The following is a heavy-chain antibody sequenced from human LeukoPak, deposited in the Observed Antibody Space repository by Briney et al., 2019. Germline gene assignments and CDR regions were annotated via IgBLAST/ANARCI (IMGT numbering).Heavy chain of an antibody. D-gene: IGHD3-10*01. J-gene: IGHJ5*02. Sequence: SETLSLTCAVYGGSFGGYYWSWIRQPPGKGLEWIGEINHSGSTNYNPSLKSRVTISVDTSKNQFSLKLSSVTAADTAVYYCARMYYYGSGRMLGSRFDPWGQGTLVTVSS. CDR3: ARMYYYGSGRMLGSRFDP. V-gene: IGHV4-34*01. CDR2: INHSGST. CDR1: GGSFGGYY.